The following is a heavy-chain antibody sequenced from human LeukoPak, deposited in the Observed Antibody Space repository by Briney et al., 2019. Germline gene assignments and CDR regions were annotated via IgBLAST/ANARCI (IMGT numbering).Heavy chain of an antibody. D-gene: IGHD6-13*01. CDR2: ISGRGVTT. CDR3: AGSSSWYFFDY. CDR1: GFTFSTYA. Sequence: GGSLRLSCAASGFTFSTYALSCVRQAPGKGLEWVSTISGRGVTTYYADSVKGRFTISRDNSKNTLYLQMNSLRAEDTALYYCAGSSSWYFFDYWGQGTRVTVSS. J-gene: IGHJ4*02. V-gene: IGHV3-23*01.